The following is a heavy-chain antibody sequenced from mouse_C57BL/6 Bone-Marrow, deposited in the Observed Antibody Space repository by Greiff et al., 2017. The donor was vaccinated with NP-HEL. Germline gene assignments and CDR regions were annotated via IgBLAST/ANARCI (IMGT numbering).Heavy chain of an antibody. Sequence: VKLQQPGAELVKPGASVKLSCKASGYTFTSYWMHWVKQRPGQGLEWIGMIHPNSGSTNYNEKFKSKATLTVDKSSSTAYMQLSSLTSEDSAVYYCARGGWDEWFAYWGQGTLVTVSA. CDR2: IHPNSGST. J-gene: IGHJ3*01. V-gene: IGHV1-64*01. CDR3: ARGGWDEWFAY. D-gene: IGHD4-1*01. CDR1: GYTFTSYW.